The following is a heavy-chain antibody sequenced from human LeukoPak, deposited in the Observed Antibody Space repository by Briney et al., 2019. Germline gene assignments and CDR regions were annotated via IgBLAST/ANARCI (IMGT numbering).Heavy chain of an antibody. Sequence: GSLRLSCAASGFTFSSHGMHWVRQAPGKGLEYVSGISSNGGSTFYASSVKGRFTISRDNSENTLYLQMGSLRVEDMAVYYCARAAGAPFEHWGQGTLVSVSS. CDR3: ARAAGAPFEH. CDR1: GFTFSSHG. J-gene: IGHJ4*02. D-gene: IGHD1-26*01. CDR2: ISSNGGST. V-gene: IGHV3-64*01.